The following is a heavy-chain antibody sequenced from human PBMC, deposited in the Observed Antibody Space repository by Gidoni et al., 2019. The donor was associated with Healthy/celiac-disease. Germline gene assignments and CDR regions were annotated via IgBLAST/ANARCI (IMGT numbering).Heavy chain of an antibody. CDR1: GFNFSRDW. D-gene: IGHD2-2*01. V-gene: IGHV3-7*01. CDR2: IKQDGSEK. Sequence: EVQLVESGGGLVQPGGSLRLSCAASGFNFSRDWMRWVRQAPGKGLEWVANIKQDGSEKYYVDSVKGRFTISRDNAKNSLYLQMNSLRAEDTAVYYCARDSAPGYCSSTSCYANNWYFDLWGRGTLVTVSS. J-gene: IGHJ2*01. CDR3: ARDSAPGYCSSTSCYANNWYFDL.